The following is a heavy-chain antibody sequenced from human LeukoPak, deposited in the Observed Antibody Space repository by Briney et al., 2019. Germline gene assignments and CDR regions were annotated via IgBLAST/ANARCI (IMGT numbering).Heavy chain of an antibody. CDR2: ISTTSSYI. Sequence: PGGSLRLSCAASGFSFSTYAISWVRQAPGKGLEWVSCISTTSSYIFYADSVRGRFTISRDNAKNSLYLQMNSLRAEDTAVYYCARGAEYSYGDYGGYWGQGTLVTVSS. V-gene: IGHV3-21*01. CDR3: ARGAEYSYGDYGGY. J-gene: IGHJ4*02. CDR1: GFSFSTYA. D-gene: IGHD4-17*01.